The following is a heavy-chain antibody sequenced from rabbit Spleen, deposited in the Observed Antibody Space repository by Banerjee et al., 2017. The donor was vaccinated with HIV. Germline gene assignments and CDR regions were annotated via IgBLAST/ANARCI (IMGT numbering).Heavy chain of an antibody. J-gene: IGHJ4*01. CDR2: IYPVFGIT. Sequence: QQQLVESGGGLVKPGASLTLTCTASGIDLMNIAMSWVRQAPGKGLEWIGDIYPVFGITNYANWVQGRFTISSDNAQNTVDLQMNSLTPADTATYFCARNANGGWDLWGPGTLVTVS. CDR3: ARNANGGWDL. V-gene: IGHV1S47*01. CDR1: GIDLMNIA. D-gene: IGHD4-1*01.